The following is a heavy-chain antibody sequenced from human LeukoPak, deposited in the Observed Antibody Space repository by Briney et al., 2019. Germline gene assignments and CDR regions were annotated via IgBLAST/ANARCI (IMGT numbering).Heavy chain of an antibody. J-gene: IGHJ5*02. D-gene: IGHD3-22*01. CDR2: ICYCGST. CDR1: GGSISSSSYY. CDR3: ARHPRPLLHYYYYDSSGPGATWFDP. V-gene: IGHV4-39*01. Sequence: SETLSLTCTVSGGSISSSSYYWGWIRQPPGKGLEWIGSICYCGSTNYNPSLKSRVTISVDTSKNQFSLKLSSVTAADTAVYYCARHPRPLLHYYYYDSSGPGATWFDPWGQGTLVTVSS.